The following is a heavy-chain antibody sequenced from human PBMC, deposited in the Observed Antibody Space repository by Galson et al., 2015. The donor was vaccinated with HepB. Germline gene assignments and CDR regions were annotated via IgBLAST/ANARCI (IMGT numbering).Heavy chain of an antibody. J-gene: IGHJ3*02. CDR1: GYSFTSYW. V-gene: IGHV5-51*01. D-gene: IGHD2-21*02. CDR2: IYPGDSDT. CDR3: ARQGHSIVVVTAIPADAFDI. Sequence: QSGAEVKKPGESLKISCKGSGYSFTSYWIGWVRQMPGKGLEWMGIIYPGDSDTRYSPSFQGQVTISADKSISTAYLQWSSLKASDTAMYYCARQGHSIVVVTAIPADAFDIWGQGTMVTVSS.